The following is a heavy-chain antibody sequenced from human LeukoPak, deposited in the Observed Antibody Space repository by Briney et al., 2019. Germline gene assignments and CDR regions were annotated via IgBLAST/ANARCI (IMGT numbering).Heavy chain of an antibody. CDR2: IDGSGSP. CDR1: GASISSLR. V-gene: IGHV4-59*11. J-gene: IGHJ4*02. Sequence: SETLSLTCTVSGASISSLRWSWVRQPPGKGLEWIGYIDGSGSPNDNPSLKGRVTISEDTSKSQFSLRLTSVTAADTAVYYCARGGFYFLYLSQGTLVTVSS. CDR3: ARGGFYFLY. D-gene: IGHD3-16*01.